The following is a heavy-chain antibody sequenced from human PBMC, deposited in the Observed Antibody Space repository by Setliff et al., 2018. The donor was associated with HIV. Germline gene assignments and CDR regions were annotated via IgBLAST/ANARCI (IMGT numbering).Heavy chain of an antibody. CDR3: ARAGTSTPQSFDH. D-gene: IGHD2-2*01. V-gene: IGHV4-39*07. CDR1: GGSISDSSYY. CDR2: IHYSGST. J-gene: IGHJ4*02. Sequence: SETLSLTCTVSGGSISDSSYYWGWIRQSPGKGLEWIASIHYSGSTYYNPSLRSRVTVSVDTSKSQFSLRLRSLTAADTAVYSCARAGTSTPQSFDHWGQGTLVTVSS.